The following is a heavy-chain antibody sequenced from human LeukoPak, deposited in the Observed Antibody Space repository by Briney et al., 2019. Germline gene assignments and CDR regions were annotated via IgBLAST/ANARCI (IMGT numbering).Heavy chain of an antibody. J-gene: IGHJ4*02. CDR2: INSDGSST. V-gene: IGHV3-74*01. D-gene: IGHD4-11*01. CDR1: GFTFNSYW. Sequence: GGSLRLSCAASGFTFNSYWMHWVRQAPGKGLVWVSRINSDGSSTSYADSVKGRFTISRDNAKNTLYLQMNSLRAEDTAVYYCARDPGAYSNYGFDYWGQGTLVTVSS. CDR3: ARDPGAYSNYGFDY.